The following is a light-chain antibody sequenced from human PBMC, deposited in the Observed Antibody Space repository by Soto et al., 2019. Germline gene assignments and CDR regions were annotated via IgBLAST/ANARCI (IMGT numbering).Light chain of an antibody. Sequence: DIVMTQSPASLAVSLGERATINCKSSQSVLYSSNIKNYLAWYQQKPGQPPKLLIYWASTRESGVPDRFSGSGSGTDFTLTISSLQAEDVAVYYCQQYYSTPRTFGQGTKVEIK. CDR3: QQYYSTPRT. CDR2: WAS. CDR1: QSVLYSSNIKNY. J-gene: IGKJ1*01. V-gene: IGKV4-1*01.